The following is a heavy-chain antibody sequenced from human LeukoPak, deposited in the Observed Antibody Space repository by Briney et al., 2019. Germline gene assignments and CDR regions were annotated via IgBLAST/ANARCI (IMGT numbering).Heavy chain of an antibody. CDR1: GFTFSSYG. V-gene: IGHV3-30*02. D-gene: IGHD4-11*01. J-gene: IGHJ3*01. CDR3: ARGQHRWDYSHNLMSF. CDR2: IRYDGSNK. Sequence: GGSLRLSCAASGFTFSSYGMHWVRQAPGKGLEWVAFIRYDGSNKYYADSVKGRFTISRDNSKNTLYLLMNSLRADDTAVYYCARGQHRWDYSHNLMSFWGQGTLVTVSS.